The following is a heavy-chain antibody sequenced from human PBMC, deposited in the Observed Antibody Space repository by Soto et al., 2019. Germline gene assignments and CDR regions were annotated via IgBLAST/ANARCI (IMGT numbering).Heavy chain of an antibody. CDR1: GFTFSDYA. D-gene: IGHD1-26*01. CDR2: FGISGKSG. Sequence: GGSLRLSCVASGFTFSDYAMNWVRQAPGKGLEWVSWFGISGKSGDYADSVKGRLTISRVNATNSVHPQMRSLRAEDTTVYYFPTDHYDDVDTLGQGTMVTVS. J-gene: IGHJ3*02. CDR3: PTDHYDDVDT. V-gene: IGHV3-48*04.